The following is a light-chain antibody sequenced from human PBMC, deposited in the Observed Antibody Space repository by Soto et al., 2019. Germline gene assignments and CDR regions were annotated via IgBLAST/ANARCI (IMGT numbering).Light chain of an antibody. J-gene: IGLJ1*01. V-gene: IGLV2-14*03. CDR2: DVD. CDR3: SSYSSSSILEV. CDR1: GSDIGGHTF. Sequence: QSVLTQPASVSGSPGQSVTISCTGAGSDIGGHTFVSWYQQHPGKAPKLILSDVDIRPSGISNRFSGSKSGNTASLTISGLQPEDEADYYCSSYSSSSILEVFGTGTKLTVL.